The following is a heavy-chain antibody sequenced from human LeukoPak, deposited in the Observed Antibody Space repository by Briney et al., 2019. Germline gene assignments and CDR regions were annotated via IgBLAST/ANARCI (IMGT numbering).Heavy chain of an antibody. D-gene: IGHD6-6*01. Sequence: GGSLRLSCAASGFTFSSYSMNWVRQAPGKGLEWVSSISRSSSFIYYADSVKGRFTISRDNAKNSLYLQMNSLRAEDTAVYYCARDSSSFPDYWGQGTLVTVSS. CDR3: ARDSSSFPDY. J-gene: IGHJ4*02. V-gene: IGHV3-21*01. CDR2: ISRSSSFI. CDR1: GFTFSSYS.